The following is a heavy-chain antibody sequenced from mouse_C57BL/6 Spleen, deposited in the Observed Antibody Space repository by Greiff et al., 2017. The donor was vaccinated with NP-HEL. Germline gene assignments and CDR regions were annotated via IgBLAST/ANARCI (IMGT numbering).Heavy chain of an antibody. Sequence: VQLQQSGAELVKAGASVKMSCKASGYTFTSYWMHWVKQRLGQGLEWFAETNPTNGRTYYNEKFKSKATLTVDKSSSTAYMLLSGPTFEDSAVYYCARINKIVATYFDYGDQGTTLTVSS. CDR2: TNPTNGRT. V-gene: IGHV1S81*02. CDR1: GYTFTSYW. D-gene: IGHD1-1*01. CDR3: ARINKIVATYFDY. J-gene: IGHJ2*01.